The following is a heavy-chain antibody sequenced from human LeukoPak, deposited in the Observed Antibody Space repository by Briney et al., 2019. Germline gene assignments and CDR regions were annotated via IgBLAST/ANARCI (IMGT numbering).Heavy chain of an antibody. D-gene: IGHD6-13*01. CDR1: GFTVSSNY. J-gene: IGHJ6*02. V-gene: IGHV3-53*01. Sequence: PGGSLRLSCAAPGFTVSSNYMSWVRQAPGKGLEWVSVIYSGGSTYYADSVKGRFTISRDNSKNTLYLQMNSLRAEDTAVYYCASVRTYSSSWYKDYYYGMDVWGQGTTVTVSS. CDR3: ASVRTYSSSWYKDYYYGMDV. CDR2: IYSGGST.